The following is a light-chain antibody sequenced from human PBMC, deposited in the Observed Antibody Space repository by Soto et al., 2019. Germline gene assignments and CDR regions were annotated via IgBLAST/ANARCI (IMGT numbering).Light chain of an antibody. V-gene: IGKV3-20*01. CDR3: QQHGSSPFT. Sequence: EIVLTQSPGTLSLSPGERATLSCRASQSVSSTYLAWYQQKPGQAPRLLIYGASSRATGIPDRFSGSGSGTDFNLTISRLEPEDFAVYYCQQHGSSPFTFGPGTKVEIK. CDR2: GAS. J-gene: IGKJ3*01. CDR1: QSVSSTY.